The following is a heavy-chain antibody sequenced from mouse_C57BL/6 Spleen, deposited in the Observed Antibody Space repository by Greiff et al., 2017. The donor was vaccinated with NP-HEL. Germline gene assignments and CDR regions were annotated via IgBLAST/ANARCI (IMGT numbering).Heavy chain of an antibody. CDR1: GYAFSSSW. CDR3: ARSNLYYDYDGFAY. V-gene: IGHV1-82*01. Sequence: QVQLKESGPELVKPGASVKISCKASGYAFSSSWMNWVKQRPGKGLEWIGRIYPGDGDTNYNGKFKGKATLTADKSSSTAYMQLSSLTSEDSAVYFCARSNLYYDYDGFAYWGQGTLVTVSA. J-gene: IGHJ3*01. CDR2: IYPGDGDT. D-gene: IGHD2-4*01.